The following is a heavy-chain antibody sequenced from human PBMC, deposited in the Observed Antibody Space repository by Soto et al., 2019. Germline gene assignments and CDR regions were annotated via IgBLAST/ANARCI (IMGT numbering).Heavy chain of an antibody. J-gene: IGHJ5*02. V-gene: IGHV4-31*03. Sequence: SETLSLTCILSGGSINSGGYFWSWIRQHPGKGLECIGYIYHSGIPYYNPSLKSRVTISVDTSKNEFSLQLRSVTAADTAVYFCATCHNTSPGWLRPWGQGTLVTAPQ. CDR2: IYHSGIP. CDR1: GGSINSGGYF. CDR3: ATCHNTSPGWLRP. D-gene: IGHD3-22*01.